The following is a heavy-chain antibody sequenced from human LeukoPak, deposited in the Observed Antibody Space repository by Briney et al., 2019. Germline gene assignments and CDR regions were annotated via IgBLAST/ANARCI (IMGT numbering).Heavy chain of an antibody. Sequence: PGGSLRLSCAASGFTFDDYGMSWVRRAPGKGLEWVSGINWNGGSTGYAGSVKGRFTISRDNAKNSLYLQMNSLRAEDTALYYCASGGARGAFDIWGQGTMVTVSS. CDR2: INWNGGST. D-gene: IGHD3-16*01. CDR3: ASGGARGAFDI. CDR1: GFTFDDYG. V-gene: IGHV3-20*04. J-gene: IGHJ3*02.